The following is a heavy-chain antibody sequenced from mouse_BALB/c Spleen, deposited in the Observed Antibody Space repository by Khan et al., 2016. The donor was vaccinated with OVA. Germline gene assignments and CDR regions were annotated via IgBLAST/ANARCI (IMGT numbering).Heavy chain of an antibody. J-gene: IGHJ2*01. Sequence: QLQQSGPELVKPGASVKISCKASGYSFTGYFMNWVMQSHGKSLEWIGRINPHIGETFYNQKFKGKATLTVDESSSTAHMELRSLASEDSAVYYCARIYGSDFDYWGQGTPLTVSS. D-gene: IGHD1-1*01. CDR3: ARIYGSDFDY. CDR1: GYSFTGYF. V-gene: IGHV1-20*02. CDR2: INPHIGET.